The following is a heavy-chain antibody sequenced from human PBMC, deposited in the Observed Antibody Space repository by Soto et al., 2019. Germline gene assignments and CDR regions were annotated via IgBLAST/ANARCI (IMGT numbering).Heavy chain of an antibody. Sequence: GQSLKISCKGSGYSFTSYWIGWVRQMPGKGLECMGIIYPGDSDTRYSPSFQGQVTISADKSISTAYLQWSSLKASDTAMYYCARLVYYDSSGYWAPFMDVCGQGTTVTVSS. J-gene: IGHJ6*02. V-gene: IGHV5-51*01. CDR2: IYPGDSDT. CDR3: ARLVYYDSSGYWAPFMDV. D-gene: IGHD3-22*01. CDR1: GYSFTSYW.